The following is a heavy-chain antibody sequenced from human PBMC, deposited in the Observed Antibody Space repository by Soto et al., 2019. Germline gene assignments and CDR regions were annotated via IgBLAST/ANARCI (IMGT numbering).Heavy chain of an antibody. Sequence: QVHLVQSGAEMKKPGSSVKVSCQSSGGTFNTYAMNWVRQAPGQGPEWMGDISPMFGAANYAPKLQGRVTITADESTGTSYMQLSSLTSEDTALYFCAREVQVHTPAFVYWGQGTLVTVSS. CDR1: GGTFNTYA. D-gene: IGHD3-10*01. V-gene: IGHV1-69*19. J-gene: IGHJ4*02. CDR3: AREVQVHTPAFVY. CDR2: ISPMFGAA.